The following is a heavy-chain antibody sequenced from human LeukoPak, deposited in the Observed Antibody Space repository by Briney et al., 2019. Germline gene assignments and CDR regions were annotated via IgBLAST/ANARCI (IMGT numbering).Heavy chain of an antibody. CDR2: IKTDGSEK. CDR1: GFTFSNYW. J-gene: IGHJ4*02. Sequence: PGGSLRLSCEGSGFTFSNYWMGWVREAPGKGLQWVANIKTDGSEKYYVDSVKGRFTISRDNAKNSLYLQMNSLRAEDTAIYYCARRLYDSSGYYLDYWGQGTLVTVSS. V-gene: IGHV3-7*03. D-gene: IGHD3-22*01. CDR3: ARRLYDSSGYYLDY.